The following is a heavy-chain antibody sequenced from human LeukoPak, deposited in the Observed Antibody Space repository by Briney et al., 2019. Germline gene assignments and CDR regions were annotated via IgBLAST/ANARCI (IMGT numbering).Heavy chain of an antibody. CDR1: GFSLNTRGVG. CDR2: IYWDDDR. Sequence: SGPTLVNPTQTLTLTCTFSGFSLNTRGVGVGWIRQPPGRALEWLALIYWDDDRRYSPSLRSRLTITKDTSRNQVVLTMTDMDPVDTATYFCAHRKNYYDSSVFDNWGQGTLVTVSS. V-gene: IGHV2-5*02. D-gene: IGHD3-22*01. CDR3: AHRKNYYDSSVFDN. J-gene: IGHJ4*02.